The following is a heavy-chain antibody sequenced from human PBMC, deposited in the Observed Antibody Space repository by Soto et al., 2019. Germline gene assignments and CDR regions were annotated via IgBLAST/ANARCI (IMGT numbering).Heavy chain of an antibody. V-gene: IGHV3-74*01. CDR2: INNDGSST. CDR3: VVRYSYGYGMDV. CDR1: GLTFSRYW. D-gene: IGHD5-18*01. J-gene: IGHJ6*02. Sequence: EVPLVESGGGLVQPGGSLRLSCAASGLTFSRYWMYWVRQAPGKGLVWVSHINNDGSSTSYADSVKGRFTISRDNAKNTLYLQMNSLRAEDTAVYYCVVRYSYGYGMDVWGQGTTVTVSS.